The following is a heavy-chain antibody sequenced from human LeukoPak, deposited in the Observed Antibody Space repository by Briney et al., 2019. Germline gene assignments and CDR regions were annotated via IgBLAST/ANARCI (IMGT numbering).Heavy chain of an antibody. CDR2: IYYSGST. D-gene: IGHD4-17*01. J-gene: IGHJ5*02. V-gene: IGHV4-31*03. CDR1: GGSISSGGYY. CDR3: VCGHGEYFNWFDP. Sequence: SQTLSLTCTVSGGSISSGGYYWSWIRQHPGKGLEWIGYIYYSGSTYYNPSLKSRVTISVDTSKNQFSLKLSSVTAADTAVYYCVCGHGEYFNWFDPWGQGTLVTVSS.